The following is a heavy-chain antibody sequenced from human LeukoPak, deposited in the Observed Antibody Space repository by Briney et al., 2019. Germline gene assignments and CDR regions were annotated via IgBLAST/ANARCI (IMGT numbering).Heavy chain of an antibody. CDR2: IIPIFGTA. Sequence: GSSVKVSCKASGGTFSSYAISWVRQAPGQGLEWMGGIIPIFGTANYAQKFQGRVTITADESTSTAYMELSSLRSEDTAVYYCARDLRDFWSGLQVDHWGQGTLVTVSS. V-gene: IGHV1-69*01. CDR1: GGTFSSYA. D-gene: IGHD3-3*01. J-gene: IGHJ4*02. CDR3: ARDLRDFWSGLQVDH.